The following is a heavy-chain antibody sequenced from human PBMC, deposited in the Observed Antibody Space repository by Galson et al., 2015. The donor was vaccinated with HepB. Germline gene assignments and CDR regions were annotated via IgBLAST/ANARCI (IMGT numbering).Heavy chain of an antibody. CDR1: GGTFSSYA. V-gene: IGHV1-69*13. Sequence: SVKVSCKASGGTFSSYAISWVRQAPGQGLEWMGGIIPIFGTANYAQKFQGRVTITADESTSTAYMELSSLRSEDTAVYYCARGSLAGMATISMWGLGTLVTVSS. CDR2: IIPIFGTA. J-gene: IGHJ4*02. CDR3: ARGSLAGMATISM. D-gene: IGHD5-24*01.